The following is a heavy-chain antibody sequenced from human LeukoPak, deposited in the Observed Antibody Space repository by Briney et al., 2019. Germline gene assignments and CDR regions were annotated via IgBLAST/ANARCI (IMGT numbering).Heavy chain of an antibody. CDR2: IYYSGST. CDR3: ASVGDGGWFDP. Sequence: SETLSLTCTVSGGSISSYCWSWIRQPPGKGLEWIGYIYYSGSTNYNPSLKSRVTISVDTSKNQFSLKLSSVAAADTAVYYCASVGDGGWFDPWGQGTLVTVSS. J-gene: IGHJ5*02. CDR1: GGSISSYC. D-gene: IGHD1-26*01. V-gene: IGHV4-59*08.